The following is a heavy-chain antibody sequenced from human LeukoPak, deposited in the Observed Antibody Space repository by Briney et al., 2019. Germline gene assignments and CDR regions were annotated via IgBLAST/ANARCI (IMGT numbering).Heavy chain of an antibody. CDR1: GGSFSGYY. V-gene: IGHV4-34*01. CDR2: INHSGST. Sequence: SETLSLTCAVYGGSFSGYYWSWIRQPPGKGLEWMGEINHSGSTNYNPSLKSRVTISVDSSKNQFSLKLSSVTAADTAVYYCARDLNLGVLFYGMDVWGQGTTVTVSS. D-gene: IGHD1-1*01. J-gene: IGHJ6*02. CDR3: ARDLNLGVLFYGMDV.